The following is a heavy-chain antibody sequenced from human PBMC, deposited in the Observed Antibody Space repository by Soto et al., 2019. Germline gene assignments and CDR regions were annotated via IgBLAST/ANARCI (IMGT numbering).Heavy chain of an antibody. D-gene: IGHD4-17*01. CDR2: MNPNSGNT. CDR1: GYTFTSYD. CDR3: ARTIYGDTSAAFDI. Sequence: QVQLVQSGAEVKKPGASVKVSCKASGYTFTSYDINWVRQATGQGLEWMGWMNPNSGNTGYAQKFQGRVTMTRNTSISTAYMERSSLRSEDTAVYYCARTIYGDTSAAFDIWGQGTMVTVSS. J-gene: IGHJ3*02. V-gene: IGHV1-8*01.